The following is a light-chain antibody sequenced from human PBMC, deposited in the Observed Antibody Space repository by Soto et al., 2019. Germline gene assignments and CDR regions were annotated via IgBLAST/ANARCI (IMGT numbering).Light chain of an antibody. CDR3: CSYAGSYTHYV. Sequence: QSVLTQPRSVSGSPGQSVTISCTGTSGEVGGYNYVSWYQEHPGKAPKLMIYDVSKRPSGVPDRFSGSKSGNTASLTISGLQAEDEADYYCCSYAGSYTHYVFGTGTKVTVL. J-gene: IGLJ1*01. CDR1: SGEVGGYNY. V-gene: IGLV2-11*02. CDR2: DVS.